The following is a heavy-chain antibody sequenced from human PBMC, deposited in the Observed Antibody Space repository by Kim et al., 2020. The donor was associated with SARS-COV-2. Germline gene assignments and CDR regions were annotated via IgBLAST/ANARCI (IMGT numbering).Heavy chain of an antibody. CDR2: ISAYNGNT. D-gene: IGHD3-9*01. CDR1: GYTFTSYG. J-gene: IGHJ6*02. Sequence: ASVKVSCKASGYTFTSYGISWVRQAPGQGLEWMGWISAYNGNTNYAQKLQGRVTMTTDTSTSTAYMELRSLRSDDTAVYYCARGDYYDILTSRGFGYYYYGMDVWGQGTTVTVSS. CDR3: ARGDYYDILTSRGFGYYYYGMDV. V-gene: IGHV1-18*01.